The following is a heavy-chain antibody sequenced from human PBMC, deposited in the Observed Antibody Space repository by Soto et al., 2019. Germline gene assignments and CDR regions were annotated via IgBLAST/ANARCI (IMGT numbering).Heavy chain of an antibody. CDR1: GGSISSGGYY. CDR3: ARAKTYYYDSSGYYYHYYFDY. CDR2: IYYSGST. V-gene: IGHV4-31*03. J-gene: IGHJ4*02. Sequence: PSETLSLTCTVSGGSISSGGYYWSWIRQHPGKGLEWIGYIYYSGSTYYNPSLKSRVTISVDTSKNQFSLKLSSVTAADTAVYYCARAKTYYYDSSGYYYHYYFDYWGQGTLVTVSS. D-gene: IGHD3-22*01.